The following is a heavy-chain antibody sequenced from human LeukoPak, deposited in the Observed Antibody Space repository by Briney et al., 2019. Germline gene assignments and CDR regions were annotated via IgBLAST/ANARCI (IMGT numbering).Heavy chain of an antibody. D-gene: IGHD3-10*01. CDR1: GFAFNTYA. V-gene: IGHV3-64*02. CDR3: ARGLYGSGSYLDY. Sequence: PGRSLRLSCAASGFAFNTYAMHWVRQAPGKGLEYVSAISSNGGSTYYADSVKGRFTISRDNSKNTLYLQMGSLRAEDMAVYYCARGLYGSGSYLDYWGQGTLVTVSS. CDR2: ISSNGGST. J-gene: IGHJ4*02.